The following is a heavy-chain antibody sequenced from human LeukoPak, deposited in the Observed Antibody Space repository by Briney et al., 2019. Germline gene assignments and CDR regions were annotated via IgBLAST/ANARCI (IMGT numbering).Heavy chain of an antibody. CDR1: GYTFTDYW. D-gene: IGHD2-2*01. Sequence: GESLKISCKGSGYTFTDYWIAWVRQMPGKGLQWMGIIYLGDSDTRYSPSFQGQVTISADKSISIAYLQWSSLKASDTAMYYCARKGRYCSSTNCPFDYWGQGTLVTVSS. CDR2: IYLGDSDT. J-gene: IGHJ4*02. V-gene: IGHV5-51*01. CDR3: ARKGRYCSSTNCPFDY.